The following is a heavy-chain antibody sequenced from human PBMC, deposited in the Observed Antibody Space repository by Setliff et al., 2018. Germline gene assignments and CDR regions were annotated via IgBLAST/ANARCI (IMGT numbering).Heavy chain of an antibody. V-gene: IGHV4-4*02. CDR3: TSVLNSVSDAFDV. J-gene: IGHJ3*01. CDR1: GGSISSSNW. D-gene: IGHD1-26*01. CDR2: IYYSGST. Sequence: PSETLSLTCTVSGGSISSSNWWSWVRQPPGKGLEWIGSIYYSGSTNYNPSLGSRATISFDSSKIELSLKLASVTAADTAVYYCTSVLNSVSDAFDVWGQGTVVTVSS.